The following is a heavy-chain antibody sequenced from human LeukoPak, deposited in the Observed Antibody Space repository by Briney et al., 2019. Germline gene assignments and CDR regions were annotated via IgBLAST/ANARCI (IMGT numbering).Heavy chain of an antibody. D-gene: IGHD6-13*01. CDR1: GFTFSRYN. Sequence: GRSLRLSCAASGFTFSRYNMDWVRQAPGKGLEWVSSISSSSSYMYYADSVKGRFTISRDNAKNSLYMQVNSLRAEDTAVYCARGGYSSSWYHDSWGQGTLVTVSS. J-gene: IGHJ4*02. CDR3: ARGGYSSSWYHDS. V-gene: IGHV3-21*01. CDR2: ISSSSSYM.